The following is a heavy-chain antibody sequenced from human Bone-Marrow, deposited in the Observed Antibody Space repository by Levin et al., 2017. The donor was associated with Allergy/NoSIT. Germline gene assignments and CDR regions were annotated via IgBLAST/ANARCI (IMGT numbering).Heavy chain of an antibody. CDR1: GFIFSNAW. CDR2: IKSKSDGGTT. Sequence: GGSLRLSCAASGFIFSNAWMNWVRQAPGKGLEWVGRIKSKSDGGTTEYAAPVKDRFTISRDDSKNMVYLQMSSLNTEDTAVYYCTTDPTAFDFWSGYRHREFSYGMDVWGQGTTVTVSS. CDR3: TTDPTAFDFWSGYRHREFSYGMDV. V-gene: IGHV3-15*07. J-gene: IGHJ6*02. D-gene: IGHD3-3*01.